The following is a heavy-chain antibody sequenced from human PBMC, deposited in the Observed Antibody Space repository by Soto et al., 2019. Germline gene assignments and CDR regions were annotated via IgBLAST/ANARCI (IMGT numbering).Heavy chain of an antibody. CDR3: ATGPSSPPATGL. CDR2: IHNSGST. D-gene: IGHD6-6*01. Sequence: SETLSLTCTVSGGSVSSCCNYWGWVRQPPGKGLEWIGSIHNSGSTSYNPSLRSRVTISVDTPKNQFSLTLTSVTAADTSLYYGATGPSSPPATGLWGQGILVTVAS. J-gene: IGHJ4*02. CDR1: GGSVSSCCNY. V-gene: IGHV4-39*01.